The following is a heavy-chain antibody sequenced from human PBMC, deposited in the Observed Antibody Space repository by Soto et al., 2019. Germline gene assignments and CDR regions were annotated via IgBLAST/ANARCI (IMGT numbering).Heavy chain of an antibody. CDR1: GFTFRVYA. CDR3: ARIRQLLFVS. J-gene: IGHJ4*02. Sequence: VHLSESGGALVQPGGSLRLSCAASGFTFRVYAMSWFRQAPGGGLEWVSAIGGTWNTTYYAESVKGRFTIARDNSKDTLYLQMTSLRLEDTAVYYCARIRQLLFVSWGQGTLVSVSS. V-gene: IGHV3-23*01. CDR2: IGGTWNTT. D-gene: IGHD2-2*01.